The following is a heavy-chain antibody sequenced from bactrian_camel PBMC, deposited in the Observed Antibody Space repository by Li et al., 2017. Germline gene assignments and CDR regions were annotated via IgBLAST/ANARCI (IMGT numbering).Heavy chain of an antibody. Sequence: HVQLVESGGGLMQPGGSLRLSCAASGFTFSSHYMSWVRQAPGKGLEWVSSIYTGGGSTYYADSVKGRFTISEDNAKNTLYLQMNSLKPEDTAMYYCAKGESYWSDYSDWGQGTQVTVS. CDR1: GFTFSSHY. J-gene: IGHJ4*01. CDR2: IYTGGGST. V-gene: IGHV3-2*01. CDR3: AKGESYWSDYSD. D-gene: IGHD4*01.